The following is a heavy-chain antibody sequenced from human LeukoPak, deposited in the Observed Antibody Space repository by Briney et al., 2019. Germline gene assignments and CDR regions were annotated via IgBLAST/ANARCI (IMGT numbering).Heavy chain of an antibody. CDR2: INHSGST. J-gene: IGHJ4*02. V-gene: IGHV4-34*01. D-gene: IGHD3-3*01. CDR1: GGSFSGYY. CDR3: ARTYYDFWSGYLYYFDY. Sequence: PSETLSLTCAVYGGSFSGYYWGWIRQPPGKGLEWIGEINHSGSTNYNPSLKSRVTISVDTSKNQFSLKLSSVTAADTAVYYCARTYYDFWSGYLYYFDYWGQGTLVTVSS.